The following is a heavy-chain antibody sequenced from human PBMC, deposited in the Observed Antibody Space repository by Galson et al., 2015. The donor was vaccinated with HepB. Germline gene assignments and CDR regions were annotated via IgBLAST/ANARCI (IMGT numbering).Heavy chain of an antibody. CDR2: ISSSSSYT. CDR3: ASVVSSRVAYYYDSSGPTSTTNWFDP. Sequence: SLRLSCAASGFTISNYYMSWIRQAPGKGLEWVSYISSSSSYTNYADSVKGRFTISRDNAKNSLYLQMNSLRAEDTAVYYCASVVSSRVAYYYDSSGPTSTTNWFDPWGQGTLVTVSS. D-gene: IGHD3-22*01. J-gene: IGHJ5*02. V-gene: IGHV3-11*03. CDR1: GFTISNYY.